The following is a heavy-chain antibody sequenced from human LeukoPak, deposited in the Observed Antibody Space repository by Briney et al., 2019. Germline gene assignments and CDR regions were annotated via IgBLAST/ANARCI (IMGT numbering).Heavy chain of an antibody. CDR2: INPKSGTT. D-gene: IGHD2-15*01. CDR3: AEVSKLGCGSGSCYSAFDY. Sequence: ASVKVSCKASGYTFSDYYIHWVRQAPGQRLEWMGWINPKSGTTYYTENFQGRVTVTGDSSISTTFMEMSDLRSDDTAIYYCAEVSKLGCGSGSCYSAFDYWGQGTLVTVSS. J-gene: IGHJ4*02. CDR1: GYTFSDYY. V-gene: IGHV1-2*02.